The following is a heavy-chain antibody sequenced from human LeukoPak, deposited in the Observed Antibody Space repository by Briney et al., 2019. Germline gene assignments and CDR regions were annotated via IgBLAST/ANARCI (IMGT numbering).Heavy chain of an antibody. V-gene: IGHV3-30-3*01. D-gene: IGHD3-22*01. CDR1: GFTFSSYA. CDR3: ARDRGYYDSSGYYYYYGMDV. CDR2: ISYDGSNK. J-gene: IGHJ6*02. Sequence: GGSLRLSCAASGFTFSSYAMHWVRQAPGKGLEWVAVISYDGSNKYYADSVKGRFTISRDNSKNTLYLQMNSLRAEDTAVYYCARDRGYYDSSGYYYYYGMDVWGQGTTVTVSS.